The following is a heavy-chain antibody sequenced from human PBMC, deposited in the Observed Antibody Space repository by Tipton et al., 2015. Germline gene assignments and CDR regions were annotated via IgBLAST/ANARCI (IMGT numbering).Heavy chain of an antibody. CDR2: IRYSGGT. V-gene: IGHV4-59*01. J-gene: IGHJ6*02. CDR3: ARENAYYYGMDV. Sequence: TLSLTYTVSGTSLSGFYWTWIRQPPGKGLEWIGYIRYSGGTNYKPSLRGRVSISLDMSKNQFSLKLRSVTAADTAMYFCARENAYYYGMDVWGQGTTVTVSS. D-gene: IGHD1-1*01. CDR1: GTSLSGFY.